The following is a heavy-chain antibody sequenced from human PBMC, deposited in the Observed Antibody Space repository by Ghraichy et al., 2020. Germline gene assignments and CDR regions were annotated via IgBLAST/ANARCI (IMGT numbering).Heavy chain of an antibody. V-gene: IGHV4-34*01. CDR1: GGSFSGYY. D-gene: IGHD1-7*01. J-gene: IGHJ4*02. CDR2: INHSGST. Sequence: SETLSLTCAVYGGSFSGYYWSWIRQPPGKGLEWIGEINHSGSTNYNPSLKSRVTISVDTSKNQFSLKLSSVTAADTAVYYCARGQSDLTGTTYHFDYWGQGTLVTVSS. CDR3: ARGQSDLTGTTYHFDY.